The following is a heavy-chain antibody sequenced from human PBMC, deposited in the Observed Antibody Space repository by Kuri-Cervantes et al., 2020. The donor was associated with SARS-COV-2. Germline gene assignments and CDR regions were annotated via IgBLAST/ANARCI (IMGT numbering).Heavy chain of an antibody. CDR3: ARQMMSSITIFGVVITRNWFDP. CDR2: IYYSGST. J-gene: IGHJ5*02. CDR1: GGSISSYY. D-gene: IGHD3-3*01. V-gene: IGHV4-39*01. Sequence: SETLSLTCTVSGGSISSYYWGWIRQAPGKGLEWIGSIYYSGSTYYNPSLKSRVTISVDTSKNQFSLKLSSVTAADTAVYYCARQMMSSITIFGVVITRNWFDPWGQGTLVTVSS.